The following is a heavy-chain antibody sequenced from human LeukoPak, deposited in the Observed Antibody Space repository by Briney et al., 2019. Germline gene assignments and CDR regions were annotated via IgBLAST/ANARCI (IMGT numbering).Heavy chain of an antibody. Sequence: GGSLRLSCAASGFTFSDYYMSWIRQAPGKGLEWVSYISSSCGTIYYADSVRGRFTISRDNAKNSLYLQMNSLRAEDPAVYYCARDVGQYYYGSGSYSWFDPWGQGTLVTVSS. CDR1: GFTFSDYY. J-gene: IGHJ5*02. CDR3: ARDVGQYYYGSGSYSWFDP. V-gene: IGHV3-11*01. CDR2: ISSSCGTI. D-gene: IGHD3-10*01.